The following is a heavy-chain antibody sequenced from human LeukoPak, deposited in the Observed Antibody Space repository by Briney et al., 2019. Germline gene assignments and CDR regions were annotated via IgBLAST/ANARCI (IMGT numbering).Heavy chain of an antibody. J-gene: IGHJ4*02. CDR2: ISRSGTTI. Sequence: GGSLRLSCAASGFIFSDYYMSWIRQAPGKGLEWVSYISRSGTTIYYADSLKGRFTISRDNAKSSLYLQMNSLRVEDTALYYCAKDIYSGGAKPTLGLPHWGQGTLVTVSS. V-gene: IGHV3-11*01. CDR3: AKDIYSGGAKPTLGLPH. D-gene: IGHD1-26*01. CDR1: GFIFSDYY.